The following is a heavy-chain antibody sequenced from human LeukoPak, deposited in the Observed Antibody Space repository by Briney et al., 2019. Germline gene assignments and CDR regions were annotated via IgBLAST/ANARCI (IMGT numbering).Heavy chain of an antibody. J-gene: IGHJ6*02. V-gene: IGHV1-8*01. CDR3: ATDLVWVVGATGGAALMDV. Sequence: GASVKVSCKASGYTFTSYDINWVRQATGQGLEWMGWMNPNSGNTGYAQKFQGRVTMTEDTSTDTAYMELSSLRSEDTAVYYCATDLVWVVGATGGAALMDVWGQGTTVTVSS. D-gene: IGHD1-26*01. CDR2: MNPNSGNT. CDR1: GYTFTSYD.